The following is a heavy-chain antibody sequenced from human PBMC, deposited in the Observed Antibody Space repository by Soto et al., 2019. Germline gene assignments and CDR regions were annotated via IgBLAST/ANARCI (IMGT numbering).Heavy chain of an antibody. CDR3: AKGDGYSSTSGALDY. CDR2: ISGSGGGT. V-gene: IGHV3-23*01. Sequence: EVQLLESGGGLVQPGGSLRLSCAATGFTFSSYAMNWVRQAPGKGPEWVSSISGSGGGTYYADSVKGRFTIFRDNSKNTLYLQMNSLRAEDTAVYNCAKGDGYSSTSGALDYWGQGTLVTLSS. D-gene: IGHD6-19*01. CDR1: GFTFSSYA. J-gene: IGHJ4*02.